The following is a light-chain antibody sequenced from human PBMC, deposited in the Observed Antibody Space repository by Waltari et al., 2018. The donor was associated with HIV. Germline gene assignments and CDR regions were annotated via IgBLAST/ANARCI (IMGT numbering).Light chain of an antibody. V-gene: IGLV1-44*01. J-gene: IGLJ2*01. CDR3: ASWDDTLGVV. Sequence: QSVLTQPPSASGTPGQRVTISCSGSPSNIGNNSVNWYQQFPGSAPKLLLYSNIQRPLGVPARFSGSKSGSSASLAISGPQADDEAHYYCASWDDTLGVVFGGGTTLTVL. CDR1: PSNIGNNS. CDR2: SNI.